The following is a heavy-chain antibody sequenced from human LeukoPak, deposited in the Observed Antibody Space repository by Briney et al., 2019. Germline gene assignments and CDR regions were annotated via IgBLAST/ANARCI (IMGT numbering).Heavy chain of an antibody. CDR1: GGSISSSNR. CDR3: ALDASLDYYDSSGYYIWSY. V-gene: IGHV4-4*02. J-gene: IGHJ4*02. Sequence: SETLSLTCAVSGGSISSSNRWSWVRQPPGKGLEWIGEINHSGSTNYNPSLKSRVTISVDTSKNQFSLKLSSVTAADTAVYYCALDASLDYYDSSGYYIWSYWGQGTLVTVSS. D-gene: IGHD3-22*01. CDR2: INHSGST.